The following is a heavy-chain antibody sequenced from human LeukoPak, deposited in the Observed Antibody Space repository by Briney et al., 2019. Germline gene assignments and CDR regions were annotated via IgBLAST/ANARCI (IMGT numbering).Heavy chain of an antibody. J-gene: IGHJ5*02. V-gene: IGHV4-30-2*01. CDR1: GGSISSGGYS. CDR3: ARVQQLRSVARGQSNKNWFDP. Sequence: PSETLSLTCAVSGGSISSGGYSWSWIRQPPGKGLEWIGYIYHSGSTYYNPSLKSRVTISVDTSKNQFSLKLSSVTAADTAVYYCARVQQLRSVARGQSNKNWFDPWGQGTLVTVSS. CDR2: IYHSGST. D-gene: IGHD1-1*01.